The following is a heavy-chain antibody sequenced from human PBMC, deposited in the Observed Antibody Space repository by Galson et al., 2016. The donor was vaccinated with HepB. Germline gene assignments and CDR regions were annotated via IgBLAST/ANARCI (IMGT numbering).Heavy chain of an antibody. J-gene: IGHJ4*02. CDR2: INPYSGGT. CDR3: ANLGENGGLILDN. D-gene: IGHD3-16*01. Sequence: SVKVSCKASGFTFTAYYIHWVRQAPGQGLDYVGWINPYSGGTYYAQTFQGRVTMTRDTSISTAYMELTRLRADDTAVYYCANLGENGGLILDNWGQGTLVTVSS. CDR1: GFTFTAYY. V-gene: IGHV1-2*02.